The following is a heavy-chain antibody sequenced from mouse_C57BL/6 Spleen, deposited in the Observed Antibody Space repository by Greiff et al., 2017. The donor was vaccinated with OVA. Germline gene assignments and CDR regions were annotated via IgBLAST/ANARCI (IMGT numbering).Heavy chain of an antibody. CDR3: TRSGDGYSPWFAY. J-gene: IGHJ3*01. V-gene: IGHV1-15*01. CDR1: GYTFTDYE. CDR2: IDPETGGT. D-gene: IGHD2-3*01. Sequence: QVHVKQSGAELVRPGASVTLSCKASGYTFTDYEMHWVKQTPVHGLEWIGAIDPETGGTAYNQKFKGKAILTADKSSSTAYMELRSLTSEDSAVYYCTRSGDGYSPWFAYWGQGTLVTVSA.